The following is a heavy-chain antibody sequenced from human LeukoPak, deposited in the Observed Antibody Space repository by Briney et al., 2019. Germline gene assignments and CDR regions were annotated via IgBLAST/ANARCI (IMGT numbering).Heavy chain of an antibody. V-gene: IGHV3-9*01. D-gene: IGHD4-17*01. CDR3: AKVYDYGDYVSGAFDI. J-gene: IGHJ3*02. CDR2: ISWNSGSI. CDR1: GFTFDDYA. Sequence: GRSLRLSCAASGFTFDDYAMHWVRQAPGKGLEWVSGISWNSGSISYADSVKGRFTISRDNAKNSLYLQMNSLRAEDTALYYCAKVYDYGDYVSGAFDIWGQGTMVTVSS.